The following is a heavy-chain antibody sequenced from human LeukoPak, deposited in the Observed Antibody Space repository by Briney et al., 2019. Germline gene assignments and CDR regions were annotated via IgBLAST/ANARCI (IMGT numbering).Heavy chain of an antibody. CDR1: GGTLSING. D-gene: IGHD3-10*01. V-gene: IGHV1-69*06. Sequence: GASVKVCCKASGGTLSINGITWVRQAPTQGLEWMGAIISNSGTPNYAQKFQGRVTITADKSTNTVYMELSSLKSEDTAVYYCAKYVDYYGSGSYVYWGQGTLVTVSS. CDR2: IISNSGTP. J-gene: IGHJ4*02. CDR3: AKYVDYYGSGSYVY.